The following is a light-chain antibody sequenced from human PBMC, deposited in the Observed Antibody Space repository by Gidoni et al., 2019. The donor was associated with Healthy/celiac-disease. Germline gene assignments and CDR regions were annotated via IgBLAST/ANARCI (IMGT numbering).Light chain of an antibody. CDR1: QSISSY. CDR2: AAS. Sequence: EIQMTQSPSSLSASVGDRVTITCRASQSISSYLIWYPQTPGKSPKLLIYAASSLQSGVPSRFSGSGSGTVFTLTISSLQPEDCATYYCQQCYSTPRTFGQGTKVEIK. V-gene: IGKV1-39*01. J-gene: IGKJ1*01. CDR3: QQCYSTPRT.